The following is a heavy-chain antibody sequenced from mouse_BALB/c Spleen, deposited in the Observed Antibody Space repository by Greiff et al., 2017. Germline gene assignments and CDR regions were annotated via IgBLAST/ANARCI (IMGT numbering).Heavy chain of an antibody. D-gene: IGHD1-1*01. CDR2: ISSGGST. CDR1: GFTFSSYA. V-gene: IGHV5-6-5*01. J-gene: IGHJ4*01. Sequence: DVKLVESGGGLVKPGGSLKLSCAASGFTFSSYAMSWVRQTPEKRLEWVASISSGGSTYYPDSVKGRFTISRDNARNILYLQMSSLRSEDTAMYYCAKGVVATDYYAMDYWGQGTSVTVSS. CDR3: AKGVVATDYYAMDY.